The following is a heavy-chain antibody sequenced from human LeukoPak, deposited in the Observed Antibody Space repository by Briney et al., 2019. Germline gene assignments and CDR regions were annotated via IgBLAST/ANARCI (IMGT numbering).Heavy chain of an antibody. J-gene: IGHJ4*02. V-gene: IGHV3-9*01. CDR3: ATAAAGTIY. CDR1: GFTFDDYA. D-gene: IGHD6-13*01. CDR2: ISWNSGSI. Sequence: GGSLRLSCAASGFTFDDYAMHWVRQAPGKGLEWVSGISWNSGSIGYADSVKGRFTISRDNAKNSLYLQMNSLRAEDTALYYCATAAAGTIYWGQGTLVTVSS.